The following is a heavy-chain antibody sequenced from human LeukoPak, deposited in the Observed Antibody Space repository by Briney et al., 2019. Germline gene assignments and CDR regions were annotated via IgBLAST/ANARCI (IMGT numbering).Heavy chain of an antibody. CDR2: IIPIFGTA. CDR1: GGTFSSYA. Sequence: SVKVSCKASGGTFSSYAISWVRQAPGQGLEWMGGIIPIFGTANYAQKFQGRVTITADESTSTAYMELSSLRSDDTAVYYCARTVSYDFWSGYYNYWGQGTLVTVSS. V-gene: IGHV1-69*13. CDR3: ARTVSYDFWSGYYNY. J-gene: IGHJ4*02. D-gene: IGHD3-3*01.